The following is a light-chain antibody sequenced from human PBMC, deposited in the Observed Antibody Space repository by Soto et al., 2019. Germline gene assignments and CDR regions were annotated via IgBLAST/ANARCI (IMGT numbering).Light chain of an antibody. Sequence: EIVLTQSPGTLSLSPGERATLSCRASQSVSSSYLGWYQQKPGQAPRLLIYGASRRATGIPDRFSGGGSGTDFTLTISRLEPEDFAVYYCKQYGSSPLTFGGGTKVEVK. CDR1: QSVSSSY. J-gene: IGKJ4*01. V-gene: IGKV3-20*01. CDR3: KQYGSSPLT. CDR2: GAS.